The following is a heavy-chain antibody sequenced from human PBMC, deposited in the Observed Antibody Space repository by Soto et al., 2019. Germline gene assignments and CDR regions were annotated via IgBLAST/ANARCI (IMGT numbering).Heavy chain of an antibody. CDR3: ARGDYHDTSGPSSDDFDV. CDR2: ISGSGGST. V-gene: IGHV3-23*01. D-gene: IGHD3-22*01. Sequence: GGSLRLSCAASGFTFSSYAMSWVRQAPGKGLEWVSAISGSGGSTYYADSVKGRFTISRDNSKNTLYLQMNSLRAEDTAVYYCARGDYHDTSGPSSDDFDVWGPGPMVTVSS. CDR1: GFTFSSYA. J-gene: IGHJ3*01.